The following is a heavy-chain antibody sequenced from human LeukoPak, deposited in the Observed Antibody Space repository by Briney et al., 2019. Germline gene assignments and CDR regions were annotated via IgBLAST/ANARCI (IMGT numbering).Heavy chain of an antibody. CDR3: AKPTLYGSSWYFFDY. J-gene: IGHJ4*02. CDR1: GFTFSSYG. D-gene: IGHD6-13*01. Sequence: GGSLRLSCEASGFTFSSYGIHWVRQAPGKGLEWVAVIWSDGSNKYYADSVKGRFTISRDNSKDTLYLQLNSLRAEDTAVYCCAKPTLYGSSWYFFDYWGQGTLVTVSS. CDR2: IWSDGSNK. V-gene: IGHV3-33*06.